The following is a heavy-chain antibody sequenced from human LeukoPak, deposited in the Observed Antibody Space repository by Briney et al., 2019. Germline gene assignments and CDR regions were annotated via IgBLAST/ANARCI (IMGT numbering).Heavy chain of an antibody. J-gene: IGHJ5*02. V-gene: IGHV1-8*01. Sequence: ASVKVSCKASGYTFTSYDINWVRQATGQGLEWMGWMNPNSGNTGYAQKFQGRVTMTRNTSISTAYMELSSLRSEDTAVYYCARGHLWFGELCVDPWGQGTLVTVSS. D-gene: IGHD3-10*01. CDR1: GYTFTSYD. CDR3: ARGHLWFGELCVDP. CDR2: MNPNSGNT.